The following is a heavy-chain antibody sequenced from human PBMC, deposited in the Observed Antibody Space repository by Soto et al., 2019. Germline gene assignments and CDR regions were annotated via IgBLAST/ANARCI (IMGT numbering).Heavy chain of an antibody. CDR2: INPHGGST. J-gene: IGHJ5*02. CDR3: ARSSGGNFGIIIEGSNWFDP. CDR1: GDTFTSYY. Sequence: ASVKVSCKAPGDTFTSYYLNWVRQAPGQGLEWMGVINPHGGSTKYAQKFQGRITMTRDTSRSTVYMELSSLRSDDTAIYYCARSSGGNFGIIIEGSNWFDPWGQGTLVTVST. D-gene: IGHD3-3*01. V-gene: IGHV1-46*01.